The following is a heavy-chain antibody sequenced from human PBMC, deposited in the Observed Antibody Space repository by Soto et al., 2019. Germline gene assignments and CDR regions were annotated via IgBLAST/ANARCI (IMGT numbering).Heavy chain of an antibody. J-gene: IGHJ4*02. CDR3: ARDSFTSYYYDSSGIPFDY. D-gene: IGHD3-22*01. CDR2: ISSSGSTI. CDR1: GFTFSSYE. Sequence: GGSLRLSCAASGFTFSSYEMNWVRQAPGKGLEWVSYISSSGSTIYYADSVKGRFTISRDNAKNSLYLQMNSLRAEDTAVYYCARDSFTSYYYDSSGIPFDYWGQGTLVTVSS. V-gene: IGHV3-48*03.